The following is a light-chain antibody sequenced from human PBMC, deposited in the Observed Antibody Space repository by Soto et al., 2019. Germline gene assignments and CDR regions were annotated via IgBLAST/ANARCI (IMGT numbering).Light chain of an antibody. V-gene: IGKV1-39*01. J-gene: IGKJ1*01. CDR2: AAS. CDR3: QQTYSSPWT. CDR1: QSVSTY. Sequence: DIQMTQSPSSLSASVGDRVTITCRASQSVSTYLNWYYQKPGKAPKLLIYAASSLQGGVPSRFGGSGSGTDFTLTISSLQPEDFATYFCQQTYSSPWTFGHGTTVEIK.